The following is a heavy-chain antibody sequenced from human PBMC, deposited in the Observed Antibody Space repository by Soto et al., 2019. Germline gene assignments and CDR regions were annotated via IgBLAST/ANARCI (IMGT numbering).Heavy chain of an antibody. V-gene: IGHV3-33*01. CDR2: MWFDGSKQ. CDR3: ARDPGVTNYYFDY. Sequence: QVQLVESGGGVVQPGRSLRLSCVTSGFSFSRYGFHWVRQAPGKGLEWVAVMWFDGSKQYYVDSVKGRFTISRDNSKNTLYLQMNSLRADETAVYYCARDPGVTNYYFDYWGQGALVTVSS. J-gene: IGHJ4*02. D-gene: IGHD4-17*01. CDR1: GFSFSRYG.